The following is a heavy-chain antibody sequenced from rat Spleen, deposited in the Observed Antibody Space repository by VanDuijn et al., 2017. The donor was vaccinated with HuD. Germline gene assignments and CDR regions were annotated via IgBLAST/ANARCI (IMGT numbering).Heavy chain of an antibody. CDR3: ARHAYYDGYYHWYFDL. V-gene: IGHV5-7*01. CDR2: ISYDGTIT. D-gene: IGHD1-12*03. J-gene: IGHJ1*01. CDR1: GFTFSDSN. Sequence: EVQLVESGGGLVQPGNSLKLSCAASGFTFSDSNMAWVRQVPKKGLEWVATISYDGTITYYRDSVKGRFTTSRDNAKSTLYLQMDSLRSEDTATYYCARHAYYDGYYHWYFDLWGPGTMVTVSS.